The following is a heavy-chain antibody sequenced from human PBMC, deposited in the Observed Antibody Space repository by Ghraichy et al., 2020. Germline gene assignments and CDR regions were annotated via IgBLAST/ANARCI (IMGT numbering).Heavy chain of an antibody. Sequence: SETLSLTCTVSGGSISSYYWSWIRQPPGKGLEWIGYIYYSGSTNYNPSLKSRVTISVDTSKNQFSLKLSSVTAADTAVYYCARLGRRRDFDAFDIWGQGTMVTVSS. V-gene: IGHV4-59*01. D-gene: IGHD3/OR15-3a*01. CDR2: IYYSGST. J-gene: IGHJ3*02. CDR3: ARLGRRRDFDAFDI. CDR1: GGSISSYY.